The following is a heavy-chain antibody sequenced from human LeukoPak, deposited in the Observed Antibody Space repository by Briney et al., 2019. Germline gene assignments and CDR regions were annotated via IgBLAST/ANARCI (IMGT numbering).Heavy chain of an antibody. J-gene: IGHJ4*02. Sequence: GGSLRLSCAAAGFTFSNYAMSWVRQAPGKGLEWVSIISGSGDSTYYADSVKGRFPISRDNSNNTLYLQMNSLRADDTAVYYCAKHWGSAETPFDNWGQGILVTVSS. CDR1: GFTFSNYA. CDR2: ISGSGDST. V-gene: IGHV3-23*01. CDR3: AKHWGSAETPFDN. D-gene: IGHD3-16*01.